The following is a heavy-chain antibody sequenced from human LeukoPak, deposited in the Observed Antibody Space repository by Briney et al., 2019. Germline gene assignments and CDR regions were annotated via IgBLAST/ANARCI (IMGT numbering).Heavy chain of an antibody. CDR1: GGSISSGDYY. V-gene: IGHV4-30-4*08. J-gene: IGHJ5*02. CDR3: ARDSTYYYGSGSP. CDR2: IYYSGST. Sequence: PSQTLSLTCTVSGGSISSGDYYWTWIRQPPGKGLEWIGYIYYSGSTQYNPSLKSRVTISVDTSKNQFSLKLSSVTAADTAVYYCARDSTYYYGSGSPWGQGTLVTVSS. D-gene: IGHD3-10*01.